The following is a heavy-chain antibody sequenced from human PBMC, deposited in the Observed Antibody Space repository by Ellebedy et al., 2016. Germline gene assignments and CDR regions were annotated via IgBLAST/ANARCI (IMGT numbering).Heavy chain of an antibody. V-gene: IGHV3-23*01. D-gene: IGHD3/OR15-3a*01. Sequence: GGSLRLXXTASGFTFSNYVMSWVRQAPGKGLKWVSGISRTDDSTYYADSVKGRFTISRDSSKNSVYLRMNNLRVEDTALYYCRHGHYADYWGQGTLVTVSS. CDR1: GFTFSNYV. CDR3: RHGHYADY. J-gene: IGHJ4*02. CDR2: ISRTDDST.